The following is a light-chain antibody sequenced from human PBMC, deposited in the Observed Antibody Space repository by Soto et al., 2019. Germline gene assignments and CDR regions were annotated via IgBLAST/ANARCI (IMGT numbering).Light chain of an antibody. Sequence: EIVLTQSPGTLSVSPGERVTLSCRASQSVSSNYLAWYQQRPGQAPRLLIFGASYRATGIPDRFSGSWSGTDFTITISRLEPEDFAVYYCQQYSSSPPEFTFGPGTKVDSK. J-gene: IGKJ3*01. CDR2: GAS. CDR3: QQYSSSPPEFT. CDR1: QSVSSNY. V-gene: IGKV3-20*01.